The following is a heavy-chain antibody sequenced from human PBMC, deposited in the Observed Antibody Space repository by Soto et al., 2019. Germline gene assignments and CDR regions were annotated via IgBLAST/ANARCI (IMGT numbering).Heavy chain of an antibody. CDR1: GYTLTGYY. Sequence: GASVKVSCKASGYTLTGYYMHWVRQAPRQGLEWMGWINPNSGGTNYAQKFQGWVTMTRDTSISTAYMELSRLRSDDTAVYYCARDGYYGSGSYPDYYMDVWGKGTTVTV. CDR2: INPNSGGT. D-gene: IGHD3-10*01. CDR3: ARDGYYGSGSYPDYYMDV. J-gene: IGHJ6*03. V-gene: IGHV1-2*04.